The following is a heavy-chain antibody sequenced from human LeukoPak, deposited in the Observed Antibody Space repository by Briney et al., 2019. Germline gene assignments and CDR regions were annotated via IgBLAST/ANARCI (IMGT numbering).Heavy chain of an antibody. D-gene: IGHD5-24*01. J-gene: IGHJ4*02. CDR3: AKDQRRWLQFECDY. CDR1: GFTFDDYA. V-gene: IGHV3-9*03. CDR2: ISWNSGSI. Sequence: PGRSLRLSCAASGFTFDDYAMHWVRQAPGKGLEWVSGISWNSGSIGYADSVKGRFTISRDNAKNSLYLQMNSLRAEDIALYYCAKDQRRWLQFECDYWGQGTLVTVSS.